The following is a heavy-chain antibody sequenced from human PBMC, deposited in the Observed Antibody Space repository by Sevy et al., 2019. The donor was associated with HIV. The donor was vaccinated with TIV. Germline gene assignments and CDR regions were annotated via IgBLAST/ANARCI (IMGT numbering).Heavy chain of an antibody. Sequence: GGSLRLSCAASGFTFSSYGMHWVRQAPGKGLEWVAVIWYDGSNKYYADSVKGRFTISRDNSKNTLYLQMNSLRAEDTDGDYCARVGTMVRGVMVYYYGMDVWGQGTTVTVSS. V-gene: IGHV3-33*01. CDR1: GFTFSSYG. D-gene: IGHD3-10*01. J-gene: IGHJ6*02. CDR3: ARVGTMVRGVMVYYYGMDV. CDR2: IWYDGSNK.